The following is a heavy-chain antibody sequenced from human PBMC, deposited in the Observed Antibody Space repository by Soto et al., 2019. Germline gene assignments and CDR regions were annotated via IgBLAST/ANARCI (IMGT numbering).Heavy chain of an antibody. CDR1: GASVSHGY. J-gene: IGHJ5*02. D-gene: IGHD3-22*01. V-gene: IGHV4-59*02. CDR2: MYFGGSF. Sequence: SETLSLTCNVSGASVSHGYWSWIRQPPGKGLEWIGFMYFGGSFNYNPSLTSRATISVETSKNQFSMKLMSVTASDTAVYYCARSYYDSTGFAVDPWGQGTLVT. CDR3: ARSYYDSTGFAVDP.